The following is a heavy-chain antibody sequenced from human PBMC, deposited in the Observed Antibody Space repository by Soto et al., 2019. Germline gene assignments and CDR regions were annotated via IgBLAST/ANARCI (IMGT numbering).Heavy chain of an antibody. D-gene: IGHD3-10*01. J-gene: IGHJ6*02. CDR1: GFTLSSNG. CDR3: VRDRGRYYYGLDV. V-gene: IGHV3-30*03. Sequence: QVQLVESGGGVVQPGRSQRLSCAASGFTLSSNGIHWVRQAPGKGLEWVAVISYDGSYKYYADSVKGRFTISRDNSKNTLYLEMNSLRVEDTAVYYCVRDRGRYYYGLDVWGQGTTVTVSS. CDR2: ISYDGSYK.